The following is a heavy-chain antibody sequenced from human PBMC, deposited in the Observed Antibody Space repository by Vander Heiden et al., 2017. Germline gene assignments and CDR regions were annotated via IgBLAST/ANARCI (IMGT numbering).Heavy chain of an antibody. CDR2: SRNKAQGHTI. J-gene: IGHJ4*02. CDR1: GYTFSDND. D-gene: IGHD1-26*01. Sequence: EVQLVESGGGLVQPGGSLRLSCAASGYTFSDNDVDWVRQAPGKGLEWVGRSRNKAQGHTIEYAASVKGRFIISRDDSKNSLHLQMNSLKIEDTAVYFCVRWVSGAPDHWGQGALVTVSP. CDR3: VRWVSGAPDH. V-gene: IGHV3-72*01.